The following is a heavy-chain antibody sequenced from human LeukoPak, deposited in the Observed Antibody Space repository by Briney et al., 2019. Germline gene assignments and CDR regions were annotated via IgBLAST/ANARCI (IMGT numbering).Heavy chain of an antibody. Sequence: GGSLRLSCAASGFTLSSYAMSWVRQAPGKGLEWVSAISGSGGRTYYADSVKGRFTISRDNSKDTLYLQMNSLRAEDTAVYYCAKDGSVLLWFGESDAFDIWGQGTMVTVSS. CDR2: ISGSGGRT. D-gene: IGHD3-10*01. CDR1: GFTLSSYA. V-gene: IGHV3-23*01. CDR3: AKDGSVLLWFGESDAFDI. J-gene: IGHJ3*02.